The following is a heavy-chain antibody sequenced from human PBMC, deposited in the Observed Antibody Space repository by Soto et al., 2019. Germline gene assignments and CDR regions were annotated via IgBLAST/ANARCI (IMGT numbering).Heavy chain of an antibody. CDR1: GYTFTDYI. Sequence: ASVKVSCKAFGYTFTDYIITWVRQAPGQGLEWLGWINPYSGNTYYAHKVQGRVTMTSDTSTSTAYLELRSLRSDDTAVYYCARGPTRGDNYLDPWGQAAMAAVYS. V-gene: IGHV1-18*04. CDR2: INPYSGNT. CDR3: ARGPTRGDNYLDP. J-gene: IGHJ5*02. D-gene: IGHD2-21*01.